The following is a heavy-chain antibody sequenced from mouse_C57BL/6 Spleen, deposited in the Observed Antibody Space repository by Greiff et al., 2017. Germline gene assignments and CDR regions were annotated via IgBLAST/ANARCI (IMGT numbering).Heavy chain of an antibody. Sequence: EVQLQQSGPELVKPGASVKISCKASGYTFTDYYMNWVKQSHGKSLEWIGDINPNNGGTSYNQKFKGKATLTVHKSSSTAYMELRSLTSEDSAVYYCARFDYVFDYWGKGTTLTVAS. CDR1: GYTFTDYY. D-gene: IGHD2-4*01. CDR2: INPNNGGT. CDR3: ARFDYVFDY. V-gene: IGHV1-26*01. J-gene: IGHJ2*01.